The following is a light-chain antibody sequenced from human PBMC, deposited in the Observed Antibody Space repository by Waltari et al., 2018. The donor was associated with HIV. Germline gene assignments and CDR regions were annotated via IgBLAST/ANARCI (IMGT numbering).Light chain of an antibody. V-gene: IGLV3-10*01. CDR2: EDI. Sequence: SYELTQPPSVSVSPGQTARITCSGDTLPKKYAHWYQQKSGQAPVLVIYEDIKRPSGIPERFSGSSSGTVAILTISGAQVEDEADYYCYSTESSGTHRLFGGGTKLTVL. J-gene: IGLJ3*02. CDR1: TLPKKY. CDR3: YSTESSGTHRL.